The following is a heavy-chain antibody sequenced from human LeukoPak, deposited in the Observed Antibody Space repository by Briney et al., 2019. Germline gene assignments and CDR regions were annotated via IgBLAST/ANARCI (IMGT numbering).Heavy chain of an antibody. V-gene: IGHV4-38-2*01. CDR3: ARAYGSGSYLHWFDP. CDR2: IFHSGST. Sequence: SETLSLTCAVSGYSISSDYYWGWIRQPPGKRLEWIGSIFHSGSTYYNSSLKSRVSISVDTSKNQFSLKLTSVTAADTAVYYCARAYGSGSYLHWFDPWGQGTLVSVSS. J-gene: IGHJ5*02. CDR1: GYSISSDYY. D-gene: IGHD3-10*01.